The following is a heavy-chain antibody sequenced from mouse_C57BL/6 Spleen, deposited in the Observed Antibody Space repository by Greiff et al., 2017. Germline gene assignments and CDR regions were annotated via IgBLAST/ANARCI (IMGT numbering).Heavy chain of an antibody. D-gene: IGHD4-1*01. J-gene: IGHJ2*01. CDR2: IDPNSGGT. CDR3: ARGVRWDWDAYFDY. V-gene: IGHV1-72*01. Sequence: QVQLKQSGAELVKPGASVKLSCKAPGYTFTSYWMHWVKQRPGRGLEWIGRIDPNSGGTKYNEKFKSKATLTVDKPSSTAYMQLSSLTSEDSAVYYCARGVRWDWDAYFDYWGQGTTLTVSS. CDR1: GYTFTSYW.